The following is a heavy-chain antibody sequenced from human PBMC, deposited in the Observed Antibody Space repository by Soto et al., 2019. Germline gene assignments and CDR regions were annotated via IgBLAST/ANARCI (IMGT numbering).Heavy chain of an antibody. CDR2: MFHSGRT. CDR1: GDSISSYF. J-gene: IGHJ3*01. Sequence: SETLSLTCTVSGDSISSYFWTWIRQPPGKALEWIGYMFHSGRTNYNPSLTSRVTMSADTSNNQFSLTLTSVTAADTAVYYCAKAVKYYDSTGYDAFAVWGQGIMVTVS. V-gene: IGHV4-59*01. CDR3: AKAVKYYDSTGYDAFAV. D-gene: IGHD3-22*01.